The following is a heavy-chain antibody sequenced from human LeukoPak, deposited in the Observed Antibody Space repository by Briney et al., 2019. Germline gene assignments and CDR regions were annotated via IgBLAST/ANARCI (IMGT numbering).Heavy chain of an antibody. D-gene: IGHD6-19*01. CDR3: ARESSVWYYHY. J-gene: IGHJ4*02. CDR2: INPNSGGT. Sequence: ASVKVSCKASGYTFTGYYMHWVRQAPGQGLEWMGRINPNSGGTNYAQKFQGRVTMTRDTSISTAYMELSRLRSDDTAVHYCARESSVWYYHYWGQGTLVTVSS. V-gene: IGHV1-2*06. CDR1: GYTFTGYY.